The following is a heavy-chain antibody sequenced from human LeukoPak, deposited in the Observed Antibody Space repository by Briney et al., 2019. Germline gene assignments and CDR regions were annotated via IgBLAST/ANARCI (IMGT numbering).Heavy chain of an antibody. Sequence: GGSLRLSCAASGFTFSSYWMHWVRQAPGKGLVWVSRINSDGSSTSYADSVKGRFTISRDNAKNTLYLQMNGLRAEDTAVYYCAKSANYDSIDYWGQGTLVTVSS. D-gene: IGHD3-3*01. CDR2: INSDGSST. J-gene: IGHJ4*02. V-gene: IGHV3-74*01. CDR1: GFTFSSYW. CDR3: AKSANYDSIDY.